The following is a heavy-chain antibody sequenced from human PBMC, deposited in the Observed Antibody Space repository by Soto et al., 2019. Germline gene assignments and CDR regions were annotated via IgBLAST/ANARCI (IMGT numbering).Heavy chain of an antibody. V-gene: IGHV4-34*01. CDR1: GGSFSGYY. J-gene: IGHJ6*02. Sequence: PSETLSLTCAVYGGSFSGYYWSWIRQPPGKGLEWIGEINHSGSTNYNPSLKSRVTISVDTSKNQFSLKLSSATAADTAVYYCARGGPIAERWNYYYYTMDVWGQGTTVTVSS. CDR3: ARGGPIAERWNYYYYTMDV. CDR2: INHSGST. D-gene: IGHD6-13*01.